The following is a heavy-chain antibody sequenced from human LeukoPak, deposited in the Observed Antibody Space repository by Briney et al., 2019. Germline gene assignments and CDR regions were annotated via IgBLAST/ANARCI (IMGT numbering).Heavy chain of an antibody. CDR3: ARRRLLMVGPYVDG. Sequence: SETLSLTCDFSGGTMSDYYWSWIRQPPGRDLEWIGHIYYTGTTDYNPSLKSRVVISLYASRNQFSLKLNSLSPADTGIYYCARRRLLMVGPYVDGWGLGTLVTVSS. D-gene: IGHD3-16*01. CDR1: GGTMSDYY. J-gene: IGHJ4*02. V-gene: IGHV4-59*01. CDR2: IYYTGTT.